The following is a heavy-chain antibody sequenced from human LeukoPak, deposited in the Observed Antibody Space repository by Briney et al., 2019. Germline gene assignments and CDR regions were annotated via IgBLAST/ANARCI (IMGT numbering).Heavy chain of an antibody. CDR3: ARDLPAATAFDY. D-gene: IGHD2-2*01. CDR1: AFTFSKYD. CDR2: ISSSSSTI. Sequence: PGGSLRLSCAISAFTFSKYDMNWVRQAPGKGLEWVSYISSSSSTIYYADSVKGRFSISRDNAKNSLYLQMNSLRDEDTAVYYCARDLPAATAFDYWGQGTLVTVSS. V-gene: IGHV3-48*02. J-gene: IGHJ4*02.